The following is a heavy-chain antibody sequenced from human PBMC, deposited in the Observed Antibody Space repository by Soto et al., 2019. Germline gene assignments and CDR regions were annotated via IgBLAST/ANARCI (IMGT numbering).Heavy chain of an antibody. Sequence: GGSLRLSCAASGFTFSSYEMNWVRQAPGKGLEWVSYISSSGSTIHYADSVKGRFTISRDNAKNSLHLQMNSLRAEDTGVYYCARDRGSSALDYWGPGTLVTVSS. CDR2: ISSSGSTI. D-gene: IGHD1-26*01. CDR3: ARDRGSSALDY. V-gene: IGHV3-48*03. CDR1: GFTFSSYE. J-gene: IGHJ4*02.